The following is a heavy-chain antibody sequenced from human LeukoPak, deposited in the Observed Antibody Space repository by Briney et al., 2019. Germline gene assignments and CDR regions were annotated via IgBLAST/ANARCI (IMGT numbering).Heavy chain of an antibody. CDR3: ARSYCSGGSCYLGY. J-gene: IGHJ4*02. V-gene: IGHV3-7*01. D-gene: IGHD2-15*01. Sequence: GGSLRLSCAASGFTFSNYWMNWVRQAPGKGLEWVANIKQDGNEKYYVDSVKGRFTISRDNAKNSLYLQMNSLRAEDTAVYYCARSYCSGGSCYLGYWGQGTLVTVSS. CDR1: GFTFSNYW. CDR2: IKQDGNEK.